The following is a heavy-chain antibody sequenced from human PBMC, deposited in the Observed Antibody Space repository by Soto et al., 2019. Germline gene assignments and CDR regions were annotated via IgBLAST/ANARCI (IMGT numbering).Heavy chain of an antibody. Sequence: PGGSRRLSCAPSGFTLSSYDMHWVSQATGKGLEWASATGTAGDTYYPGSVKGRFTISRENANNSLYLQMHSLRAGYTGVYYCARDLGSRAFDPWGQGTLVTVSS. CDR3: ARDLGSRAFDP. CDR1: GFTLSSYD. V-gene: IGHV3-13*01. J-gene: IGHJ5*02. D-gene: IGHD2-15*01. CDR2: TGTAGDT.